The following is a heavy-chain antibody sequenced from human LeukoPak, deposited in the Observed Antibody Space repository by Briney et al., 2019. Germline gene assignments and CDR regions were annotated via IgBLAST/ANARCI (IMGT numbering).Heavy chain of an antibody. CDR1: GFTFSSYW. J-gene: IGHJ6*03. V-gene: IGHV3-7*01. D-gene: IGHD4-17*01. CDR2: IKQDGSEK. Sequence: GGSLRLSCAASGFTFSSYWMSWVRQAPGKGLEWVANIKQDGSEKYYVDSVKGRFTISRDNAKNTLYLQMNSLRAEDTAVYYCARVGKATVTPHHYYYYYMDVWGKGTTVTVSS. CDR3: ARVGKATVTPHHYYYYYMDV.